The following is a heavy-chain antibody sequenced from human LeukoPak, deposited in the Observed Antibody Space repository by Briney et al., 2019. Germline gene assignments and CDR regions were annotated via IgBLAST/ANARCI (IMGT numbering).Heavy chain of an antibody. CDR2: INHSGST. CDR3: ARHSGYSYEIAY. CDR1: GGSLSGYY. Sequence: SETLSLTCAVYGGSLSGYYWSWIRQPPGKGREWIGEINHSGSTNYHPSLKSPVTISVDTSKTQFSLKLRSVTAEDTAVYYCARHSGYSYEIAYWGQGTLVTVSS. J-gene: IGHJ4*02. V-gene: IGHV4-34*01. D-gene: IGHD5-18*01.